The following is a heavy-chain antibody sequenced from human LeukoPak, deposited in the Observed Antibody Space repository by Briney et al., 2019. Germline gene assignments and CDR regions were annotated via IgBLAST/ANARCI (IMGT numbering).Heavy chain of an antibody. V-gene: IGHV1-18*04. CDR2: ISAYNGNT. D-gene: IGHD3-10*01. J-gene: IGHJ5*02. CDR3: ARSWYMVRGVTSNNWFDP. Sequence: ASVKVSCKASGYTFTGYYMHWVRQAPGQGLEWMGWISAYNGNTNYAQKLQGRVTMTTDTSTSTAYMELRSLRSDDTAVYYCARSWYMVRGVTSNNWFDPWGQGTLVTVSS. CDR1: GYTFTGYY.